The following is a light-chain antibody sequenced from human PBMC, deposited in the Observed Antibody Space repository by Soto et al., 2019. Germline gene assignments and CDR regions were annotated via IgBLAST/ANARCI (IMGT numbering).Light chain of an antibody. V-gene: IGLV2-23*03. J-gene: IGLJ1*01. CDR1: SSDVGTYNL. CDR3: DSFAGSNTFSSV. Sequence: QSALTQPASVSGSPGQSITISCTGPSSDVGTYNLVSWYQQHPDKAPKVILYEGTKRPSGVSPRFSGSQSGNTASLTISGLQAEDEAVYFCDSFAGSNTFSSVFGPGTKLTVL. CDR2: EGT.